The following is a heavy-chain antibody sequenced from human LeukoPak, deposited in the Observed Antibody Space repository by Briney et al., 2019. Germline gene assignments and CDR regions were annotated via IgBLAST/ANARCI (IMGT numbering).Heavy chain of an antibody. D-gene: IGHD3-22*01. Sequence: PSETLSLTCTVSGGSISSSSYYWGWIRQPPGKGLEWIGSIYYSGSTYYNPSLKSRVTISVDTSKNQFSLKLSSVTAADTAVYYCARASYDSSGAYFDYWGQGTLVTVSS. CDR1: GGSISSSSYY. CDR3: ARASYDSSGAYFDY. CDR2: IYYSGST. V-gene: IGHV4-39*07. J-gene: IGHJ4*02.